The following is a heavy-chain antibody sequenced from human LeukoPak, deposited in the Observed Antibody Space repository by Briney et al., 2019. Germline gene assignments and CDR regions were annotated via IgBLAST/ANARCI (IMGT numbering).Heavy chain of an antibody. CDR2: ISAYNGNT. CDR3: ARDPDLHYYDSSGYYYVLDY. J-gene: IGHJ4*02. V-gene: IGHV1-18*01. CDR1: GYTFTSYG. D-gene: IGHD3-22*01. Sequence: GASVKVSCKASGYTFTSYGISWVRQAPGQGLEWMGWISAYNGNTNYAQKLQGRVTMATDTSTSTAYMELRSLRSDDTAVYYCARDPDLHYYDSSGYYYVLDYWGQGTLVTVSS.